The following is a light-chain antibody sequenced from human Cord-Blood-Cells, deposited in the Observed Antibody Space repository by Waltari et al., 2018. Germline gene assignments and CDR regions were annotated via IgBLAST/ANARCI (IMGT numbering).Light chain of an antibody. CDR1: QGISSY. V-gene: IGKV1-8*01. CDR2: AAS. CDR3: QQYYSYPL. J-gene: IGKJ4*01. Sequence: AIRITQSPSSLSASTGDRVTITCRACQGISSYLAWYQQKPGKAPKLLIYAASTLQSGVPSRFSGSGSGTDFTLTISCLQSEDFATYYCQQYYSYPLFGGGTKVEIK.